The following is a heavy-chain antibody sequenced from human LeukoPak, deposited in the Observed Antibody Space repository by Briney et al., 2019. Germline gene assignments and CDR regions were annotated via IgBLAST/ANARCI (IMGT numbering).Heavy chain of an antibody. CDR3: ARLGYYDYVWGSYRTPLGFDY. J-gene: IGHJ4*02. V-gene: IGHV4-4*08. Sequence: SETLSLTRTVSGGSLSRYYWSWLRQPPGKGVEWIGYIYTSGSTYYNPALESRVTISVDTSKNQSSLKLSSVTAADTAVYYCARLGYYDYVWGSYRTPLGFDYWGQGTLVTVSS. CDR1: GGSLSRYY. D-gene: IGHD3-16*02. CDR2: IYTSGST.